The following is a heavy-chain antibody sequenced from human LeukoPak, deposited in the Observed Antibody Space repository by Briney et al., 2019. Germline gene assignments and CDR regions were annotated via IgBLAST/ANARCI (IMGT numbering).Heavy chain of an antibody. D-gene: IGHD1-14*01. Sequence: SVKVSCKASGGTFSSYAISWVRQAPGQGLEWMGGIIPIFGTANYAQKFQGRVTITADKSTSTAYMELSSLRSEDTAVYYCARTPLGVTGYFDYWGQGTLVTVSS. J-gene: IGHJ4*02. CDR2: IIPIFGTA. V-gene: IGHV1-69*06. CDR3: ARTPLGVTGYFDY. CDR1: GGTFSSYA.